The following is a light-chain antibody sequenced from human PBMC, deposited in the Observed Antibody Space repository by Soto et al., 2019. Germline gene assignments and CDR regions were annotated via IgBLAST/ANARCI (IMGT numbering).Light chain of an antibody. Sequence: EIVFTQSPCTLSLSPGERATLSCRASQSVSSSYLAWYQQKPGQAPRLLIYGASSRATGIPDRFSGSGSGTDFTLTISRLEPEDFAVYYCQQYNNWTPITFGQGTRLEIK. CDR2: GAS. CDR1: QSVSSSY. V-gene: IGKV3-20*01. CDR3: QQYNNWTPIT. J-gene: IGKJ5*01.